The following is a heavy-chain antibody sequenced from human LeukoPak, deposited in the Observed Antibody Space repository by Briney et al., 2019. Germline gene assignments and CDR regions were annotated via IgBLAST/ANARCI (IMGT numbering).Heavy chain of an antibody. V-gene: IGHV4-34*01. J-gene: IGHJ4*02. CDR2: INHSGST. Sequence: SETLSLTCAVYGGSFSGYYWSWIRQPPGKGLEWIGEINHSGSTNYNPSLKSRVTISVDTSKNQFSLKLSSVTAADTAVYYCAAIRGHYDYVWGSYSGGYYFDYWGQGTLVTVSS. CDR1: GGSFSGYY. D-gene: IGHD3-16*01. CDR3: AAIRGHYDYVWGSYSGGYYFDY.